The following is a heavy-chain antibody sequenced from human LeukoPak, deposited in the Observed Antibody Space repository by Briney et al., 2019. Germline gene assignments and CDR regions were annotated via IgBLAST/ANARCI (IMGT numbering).Heavy chain of an antibody. CDR1: GPTFSSYS. CDR3: ARRSSVWYHEYDY. V-gene: IGHV3-21*01. Sequence: ARSLTLAWAASGPTFSSYSMNWVRQPPGKGLEWVSSIRSSSSYTYYADSVKGRFTISRDNAKNSLYLQMSSLRAEDTAVDYCARRSSVWYHEYDYWGQGTLVTVSS. J-gene: IGHJ4*02. D-gene: IGHD3-22*01. CDR2: IRSSSSYT.